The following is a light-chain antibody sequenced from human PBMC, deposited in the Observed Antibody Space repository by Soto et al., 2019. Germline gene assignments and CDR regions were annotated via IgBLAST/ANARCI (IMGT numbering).Light chain of an antibody. CDR2: KAS. CDR1: QSINTW. CDR3: QQYQTYSQ. V-gene: IGKV1-5*03. J-gene: IGKJ1*01. Sequence: DIQMTQSPSTLSASVGDRVTITCRASQSINTWLAWYQLKPGRAPKLLIYKASTLESGVPSSFSGSGSGTEFTLTISSLQPDDFATYYCQQYQTYSQFGQGTKVEIK.